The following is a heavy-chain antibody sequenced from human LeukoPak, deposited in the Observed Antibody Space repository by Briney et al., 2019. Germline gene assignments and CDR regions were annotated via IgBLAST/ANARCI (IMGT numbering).Heavy chain of an antibody. CDR1: GFTCSSDA. J-gene: IGHJ3*02. V-gene: IGHV3-23*01. D-gene: IGHD5-18*01. CDR3: AKDPTALVTYAFDI. Sequence: HPGGSLRLSGAASGFTCSSDAMSLVRQAPGKGRECVSAISGSGGSTYYADSVKGRFTISRDNSKNTLYLQMNSLRAEDTAVYYCAKDPTALVTYAFDIWDQGTMVTVSS. CDR2: ISGSGGST.